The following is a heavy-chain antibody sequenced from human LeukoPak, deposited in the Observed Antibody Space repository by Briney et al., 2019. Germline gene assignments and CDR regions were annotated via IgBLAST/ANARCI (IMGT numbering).Heavy chain of an antibody. CDR2: IYPGDSDT. CDR3: ARLAYYDILPGYSPTEPFDY. CDR1: GYSFTSYW. Sequence: GESLKISCKGSGYSFTSYWIGWVRQMPGKGLEWMGIIYPGDSDTRYSPSFQGQVTISADKSISTAYLQWSSLKASDTAMYYCARLAYYDILPGYSPTEPFDYWGQGTLVTVSS. D-gene: IGHD3-9*01. J-gene: IGHJ4*02. V-gene: IGHV5-51*01.